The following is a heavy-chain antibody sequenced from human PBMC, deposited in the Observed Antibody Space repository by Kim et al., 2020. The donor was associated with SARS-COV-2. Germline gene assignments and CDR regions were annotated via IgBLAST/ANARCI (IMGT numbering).Heavy chain of an antibody. CDR3: ASQNEVAAAGNF. CDR2: INSDGSST. D-gene: IGHD6-13*01. Sequence: GGSLRLSCAASGFTFSSYWMHWVRQAPGKGLVWVSRINSDGSSTSYADSVKGRFTISRDNAKNTLYLQMNSLRAEDTAVYYCASQNEVAAAGNFWGQGTLVTVSS. V-gene: IGHV3-74*01. J-gene: IGHJ4*02. CDR1: GFTFSSYW.